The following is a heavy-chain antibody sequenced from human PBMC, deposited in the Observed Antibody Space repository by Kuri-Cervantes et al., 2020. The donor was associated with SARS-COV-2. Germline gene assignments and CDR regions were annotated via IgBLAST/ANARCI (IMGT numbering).Heavy chain of an antibody. CDR2: ISGSGGST. CDR1: GSSFSDYG. J-gene: IGHJ4*02. CDR3: ASGYSIDY. D-gene: IGHD3-22*01. Sequence: GESLKISCAASGSSFSDYGMSWVRQAPGKGLDWVSTISGSGGSTYYADSVKGRFTISRDNSKNTLYLQMNSLRAEDTAVYYCASGYSIDYWGQGTLVTVSS. V-gene: IGHV3-23*01.